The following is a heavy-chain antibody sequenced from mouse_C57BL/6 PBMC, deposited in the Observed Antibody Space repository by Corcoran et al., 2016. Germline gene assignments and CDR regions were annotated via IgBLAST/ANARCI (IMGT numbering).Heavy chain of an antibody. CDR1: GYTFTDYY. Sequence: EVQLQQSGPVLVKPGASVKMSCKASGYTFTDYYMNWVKQSHGKSLEWIGVINPYNGGTSYNQKFKGKATLTVDKSSSTAYMELNSLTSDDSAVYYCARNDYDEGDYAMDYWGQGTSVTVSS. CDR2: INPYNGGT. D-gene: IGHD2-4*01. J-gene: IGHJ4*01. V-gene: IGHV1-19*01. CDR3: ARNDYDEGDYAMDY.